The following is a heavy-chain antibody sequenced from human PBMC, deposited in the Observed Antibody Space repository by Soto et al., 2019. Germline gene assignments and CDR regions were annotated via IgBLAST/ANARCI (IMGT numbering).Heavy chain of an antibody. CDR1: GYPISSDYS. D-gene: IGHD3-22*01. V-gene: IGHV4-38-2*02. CDR2: IFHSGST. Sequence: SETLSLTCAVSGYPISSDYSWGWIRQPPGKGLEWLGSIFHSGSTYYNPSLKSRVTISLDTSQNHFSLKLSSVTAADTAVYYCARENYYDGSGYYYYFDYWGHGTLVTVSS. CDR3: ARENYYDGSGYYYYFDY. J-gene: IGHJ4*01.